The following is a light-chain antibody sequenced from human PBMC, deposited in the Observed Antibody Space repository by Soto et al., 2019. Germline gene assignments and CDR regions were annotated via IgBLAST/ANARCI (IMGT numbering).Light chain of an antibody. CDR2: SAS. V-gene: IGKV1-39*01. CDR1: QTIRTY. CDR3: QQTYSTLVS. Sequence: DIQMTQSPPSLSSSVGDRVTITCRASQTIRTYLHWYQQKPGKAPNLLIYSASNLQSGVPSRFSGSGSGTDFTLTISSLQPEDSGTYYCQQTYSTLVSFSGGTKVEIK. J-gene: IGKJ4*01.